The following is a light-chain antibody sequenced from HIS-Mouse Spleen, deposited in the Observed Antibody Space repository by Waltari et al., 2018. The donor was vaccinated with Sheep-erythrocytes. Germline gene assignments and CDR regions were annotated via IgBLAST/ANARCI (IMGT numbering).Light chain of an antibody. Sequence: QSALTQPPSASGSPGQSVTISCTGTSSDVGGYNYVSWYQQHPGNAPTLMIYEVSKRHSVVLDRFSGSKSGNTAYLTVSGLQAEDEADYYCSSYAGSNNWVFGGGTKLTVL. CDR1: SSDVGGYNY. CDR2: EVS. J-gene: IGLJ3*02. V-gene: IGLV2-8*01. CDR3: SSYAGSNNWV.